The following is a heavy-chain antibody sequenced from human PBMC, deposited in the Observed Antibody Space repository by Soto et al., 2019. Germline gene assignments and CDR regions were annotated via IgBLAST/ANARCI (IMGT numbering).Heavy chain of an antibody. CDR1: GFTFSSYW. CDR3: ARVHIVVAPHSFDY. D-gene: IGHD1-26*01. V-gene: IGHV3-7*01. CDR2: IKQDGSEK. Sequence: GESLKISCAASGFTFSSYWMSWVRQAPGKGLEWVANIKQDGSEKYYVDSVKGRFTISRDNAKNSLYLQMNSLRAEDTAVYYCARVHIVVAPHSFDYWGQGTLVTVSS. J-gene: IGHJ4*02.